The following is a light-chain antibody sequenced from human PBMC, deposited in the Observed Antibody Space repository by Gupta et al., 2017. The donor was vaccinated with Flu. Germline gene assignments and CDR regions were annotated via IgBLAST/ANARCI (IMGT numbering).Light chain of an antibody. CDR1: SSNIGSNY. V-gene: IGLV1-47*01. CDR2: RNN. Sequence: QSVLTQPPSASGTPGQRATVSCSGSSSNIGSNYVYWYQQLPGTAPKLLIYRNNQRPSGVPDRFSGSKSGTSASVAISGLRSEDEAEYYCAAWDDSLSGVVFGGGTKLTVL. CDR3: AAWDDSLSGVV. J-gene: IGLJ2*01.